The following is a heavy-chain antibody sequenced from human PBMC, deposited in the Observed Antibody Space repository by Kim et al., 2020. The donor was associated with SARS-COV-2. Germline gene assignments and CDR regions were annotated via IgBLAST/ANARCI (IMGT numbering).Heavy chain of an antibody. Sequence: GGSLRLSCTVSGLTLTNYWMSWVRQAPGKGLEWVANIDEDGGEKYYVDSVKGRFTVSRDNAKNSLYLQMSSLRPEDTAVYYCTRDRYCNAGGCFRPVRFWGQGTLVTVSS. D-gene: IGHD2-15*01. CDR3: TRDRYCNAGGCFRPVRF. CDR1: GLTLTNYW. J-gene: IGHJ4*02. CDR2: IDEDGGEK. V-gene: IGHV3-7*01.